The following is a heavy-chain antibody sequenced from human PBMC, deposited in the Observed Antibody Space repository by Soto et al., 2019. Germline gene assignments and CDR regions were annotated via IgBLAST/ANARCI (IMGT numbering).Heavy chain of an antibody. CDR2: ISYDGSIK. V-gene: IGHV3-30-3*01. CDR1: GFTFNGYT. CDR3: ARGPRGIVIAVGDAFDI. D-gene: IGHD6-19*01. J-gene: IGHJ3*02. Sequence: ESGGGVVQPGRSLRLSCAASGFTFNGYTMHWVRQAPGKGLEWVAVISYDGSIKVYADSLKGRFTISRDNSKNTLHLQMNSLRAEDTAVYYCARGPRGIVIAVGDAFDIWGQGTMVTVSS.